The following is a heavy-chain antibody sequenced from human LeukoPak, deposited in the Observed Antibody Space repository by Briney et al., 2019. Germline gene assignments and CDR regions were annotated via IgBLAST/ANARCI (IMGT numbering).Heavy chain of an antibody. D-gene: IGHD3-16*01. J-gene: IGHJ4*01. V-gene: IGHV3-43*02. CDR3: AKDSRGAAYWGEFEY. CDR2: ITKANGRT. Sequence: GGSLRLSCAASGFTFEYCAMHWLGQAAGRGLEWVALITKANGRTYYADSVKGRFTIYRENSKNTLYLQMNSLKTEDTAFYYCAKDSRGAAYWGEFEYWGHGTLVTVSS. CDR1: GFTFEYCA.